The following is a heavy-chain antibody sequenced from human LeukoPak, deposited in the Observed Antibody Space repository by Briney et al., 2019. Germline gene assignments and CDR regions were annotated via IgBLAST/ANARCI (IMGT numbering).Heavy chain of an antibody. D-gene: IGHD6-13*01. J-gene: IGHJ4*02. CDR1: GDSVSSNSAT. V-gene: IGHV6-1*01. Sequence: SQTLSLTCAIFGDSVSSNSATWTWIRQSPSRGLEWLGRTYYRSKWYNDYAVSVKGRITINPDTSMNQFSLQLNSVTPEDTAVYYCARGSSSSSWYFDYWGQGTLVTVSS. CDR3: ARGSSSSSWYFDY. CDR2: TYYRSKWYN.